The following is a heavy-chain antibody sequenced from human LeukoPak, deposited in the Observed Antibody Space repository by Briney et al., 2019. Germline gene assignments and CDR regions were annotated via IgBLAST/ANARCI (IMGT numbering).Heavy chain of an antibody. CDR2: ITSSGSTI. CDR3: ARDRTVTRGYYYYYMDV. J-gene: IGHJ6*03. Sequence: SGGSLRLCCAASGFSFSDYYMSWIRQAPGKGLEWVSYITSSGSTIYYADSVKGRFTVSRDNTKNSLYLQMDSLRAEDTAVYYCARDRTVTRGYYYYYMDVWGKGTTVTVSS. CDR1: GFSFSDYY. V-gene: IGHV3-11*01. D-gene: IGHD4-17*01.